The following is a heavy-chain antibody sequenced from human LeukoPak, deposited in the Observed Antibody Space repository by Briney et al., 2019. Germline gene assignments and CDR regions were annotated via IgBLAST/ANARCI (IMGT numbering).Heavy chain of an antibody. V-gene: IGHV4-4*07. Sequence: SETLSLTCTVSGGSISSYYWSWIRQPAGKGLEWIGRIYTSGNTNYNPSLKSRVTMSVDTSKNQFSLKLSSVTAADTAVYYCAREAEAAAGRGFDYWGQGTLVTVSS. J-gene: IGHJ4*02. D-gene: IGHD6-13*01. CDR2: IYTSGNT. CDR1: GGSISSYY. CDR3: AREAEAAAGRGFDY.